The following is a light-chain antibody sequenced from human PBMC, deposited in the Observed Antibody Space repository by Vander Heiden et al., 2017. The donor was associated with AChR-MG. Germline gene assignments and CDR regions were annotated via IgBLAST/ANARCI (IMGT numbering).Light chain of an antibody. V-gene: IGLV2-14*03. CDR2: DVS. J-gene: IGLJ2*01. CDR1: SSDVGGYHF. Sequence: QSALTQPASVSGSPGQSITLSCTGTSSDVGGYHFVSWYQQHPGKAPKLMIYDVSERPSGGSYRFSGSKSGFTASLTISGLQAEDEADYYCSSYTSSNTVLFGGGTKLNVL. CDR3: SSYTSSNTVL.